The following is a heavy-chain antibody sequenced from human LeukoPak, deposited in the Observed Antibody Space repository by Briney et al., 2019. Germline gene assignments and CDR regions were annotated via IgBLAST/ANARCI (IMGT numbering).Heavy chain of an antibody. CDR3: ARAPCGSGSSYYFDD. CDR2: INQDGSEK. V-gene: IGHV3-7*03. Sequence: GGSLRLSCIASRFTFSNYWMSWVRQAPRKGPEWVAHINQDGSEKHYVDSVKGRFTISRDNAKNSLYLQMNNLRAEDTAVYYCARAPCGSGSSYYFDDWGQGTLVTVSS. D-gene: IGHD3-10*01. J-gene: IGHJ4*02. CDR1: RFTFSNYW.